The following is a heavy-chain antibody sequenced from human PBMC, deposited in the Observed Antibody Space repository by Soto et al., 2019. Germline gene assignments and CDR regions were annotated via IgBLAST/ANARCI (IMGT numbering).Heavy chain of an antibody. D-gene: IGHD6-13*01. CDR3: ASGEYRAAAGIYYYYGMDV. J-gene: IGHJ6*02. CDR1: GFTFSSYW. CDR2: IKQDGSEK. V-gene: IGHV3-7*01. Sequence: PGGSLRLSCAASGFTFSSYWMSWVRQAPGKGLEWVANIKQDGSEKYYVDSVKGRFTISRDNAKNSLYLQMNSLRAEDTAVYYCASGEYRAAAGIYYYYGMDVWGQGTTVTVS.